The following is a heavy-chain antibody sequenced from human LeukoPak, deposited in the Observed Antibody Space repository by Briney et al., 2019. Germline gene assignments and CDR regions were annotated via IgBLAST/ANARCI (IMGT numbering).Heavy chain of an antibody. Sequence: GGSLRLSCAASGFTFSSYGMHWVRQAPGKGLEWVAVIWYDGSNKYYADSVKGRFTISRDNSKNTLYLQMNSLRVEDTAVYYCARDLLSSSSGWFDPWGQGTLVTFSS. CDR1: GFTFSSYG. CDR3: ARDLLSSSSGWFDP. D-gene: IGHD6-6*01. V-gene: IGHV3-33*01. J-gene: IGHJ5*02. CDR2: IWYDGSNK.